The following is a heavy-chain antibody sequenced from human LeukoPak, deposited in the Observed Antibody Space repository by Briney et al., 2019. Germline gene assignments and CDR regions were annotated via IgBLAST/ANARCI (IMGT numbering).Heavy chain of an antibody. J-gene: IGHJ4*02. CDR2: LDPEDGET. D-gene: IGHD6-6*01. V-gene: IGHV1-24*01. Sequence: ASVKVSCKLSGSTLTEFSIHWVRQAHGTGLEWLGGLDPEDGETILSQKFQDRVALTADTSTSTAYMDMSRLRSEDTAVYFCVRGRTGSIATAGRYWGRGTLVTVSS. CDR1: GSTLTEFS. CDR3: VRGRTGSIATAGRY.